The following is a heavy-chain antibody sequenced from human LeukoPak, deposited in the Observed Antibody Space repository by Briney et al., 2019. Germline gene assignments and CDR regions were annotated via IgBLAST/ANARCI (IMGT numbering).Heavy chain of an antibody. D-gene: IGHD6-25*01. J-gene: IGHJ5*02. CDR3: ARLAAPNNWFDP. CDR1: GGSISSSSYY. CDR2: IYYSGST. Sequence: SETLSLTCTVSGGSISSSSYYWGWIRQPPGKGLEWIGSIYYSGSTYYNPSLKSRVTISVDTSKNQFSLKLSSVTAADTAVYNCARLAAPNNWFDPWGQGTLVTVSS. V-gene: IGHV4-39*01.